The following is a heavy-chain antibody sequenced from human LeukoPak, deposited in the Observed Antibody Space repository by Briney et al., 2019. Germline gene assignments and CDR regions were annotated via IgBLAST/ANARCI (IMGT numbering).Heavy chain of an antibody. Sequence: PSETLSLTCSVSGYSISSAYYWGWIRQPPGKGLEWIGPMYHSGSTNYNPSLKSRVTISVDTSKNQFSLKLSSVTAADTAVYFCARGFRGDNFDYWGQGTLVTVSS. V-gene: IGHV4-38-2*02. CDR3: ARGFRGDNFDY. D-gene: IGHD7-27*01. CDR2: MYHSGST. J-gene: IGHJ4*02. CDR1: GYSISSAYY.